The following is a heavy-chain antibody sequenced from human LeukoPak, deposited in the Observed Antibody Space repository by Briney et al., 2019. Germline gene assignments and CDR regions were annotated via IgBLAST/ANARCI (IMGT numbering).Heavy chain of an antibody. J-gene: IGHJ4*02. V-gene: IGHV1-58*02. CDR3: AARIGVAPTQTFDY. CDR2: IVVGSSNT. CDR1: GFTFSTSV. Sequence: SVKVSCKSSGFTFSTSVIQWVRQVRGQRLEWIGWIVVGSSNTNYAQKFQERVTITRDMSTSTAYMELSRLISEDTAVYYCAARIGVAPTQTFDYWGQGTLVTVSS. D-gene: IGHD3-10*01.